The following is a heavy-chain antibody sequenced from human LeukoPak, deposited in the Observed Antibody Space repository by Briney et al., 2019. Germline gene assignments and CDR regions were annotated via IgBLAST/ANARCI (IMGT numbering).Heavy chain of an antibody. V-gene: IGHV3-53*01. CDR3: ARGIRPYYFDY. CDR2: IYSGGST. J-gene: IGHJ4*02. Sequence: GGSLRLSCAASGITVSSNYMSWVRQAPGKGLEWVSVIYSGGSTYYADSVKGRFTISRDNSKNTLYLQMNRLRAEDTAVYYCARGIRPYYFDYWGQGTLVTVSS. CDR1: GITVSSNY. D-gene: IGHD2-21*01.